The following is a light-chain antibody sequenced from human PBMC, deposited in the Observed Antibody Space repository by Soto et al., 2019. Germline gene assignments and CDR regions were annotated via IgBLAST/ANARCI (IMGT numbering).Light chain of an antibody. J-gene: IGKJ4*01. CDR1: QTISVY. CDR3: QQTYSVPLT. Sequence: DVEMTQAPSCLSACGGGRVTSTCRASQTISVYLNWYQQKPGRAPDVLIYSASTRRSGVPPRFSGSGSGTDFTLTITSLQPEDFATYYCQQTYSVPLTFGGGTKVDIK. CDR2: SAS. V-gene: IGKV1-39*01.